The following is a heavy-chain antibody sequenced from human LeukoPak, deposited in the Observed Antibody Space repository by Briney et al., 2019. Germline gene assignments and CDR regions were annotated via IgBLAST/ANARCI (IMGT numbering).Heavy chain of an antibody. Sequence: GGSLRLSCAASGFTFSSYEMNWVRQAPGKGLEWVSYISSSGSTIYYADSVKGRFTISRDNAKNSLYLQMNSLRAEDTAVYCCARGQAASFDYWGQGTLVTVSS. V-gene: IGHV3-48*03. D-gene: IGHD2-15*01. CDR1: GFTFSSYE. J-gene: IGHJ4*02. CDR3: ARGQAASFDY. CDR2: ISSSGSTI.